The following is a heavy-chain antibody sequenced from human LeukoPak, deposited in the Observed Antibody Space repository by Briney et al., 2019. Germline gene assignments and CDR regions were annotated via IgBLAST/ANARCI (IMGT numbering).Heavy chain of an antibody. Sequence: PSETLSLTCTVSGGSINNYYWSWIRQPPGKGLEWIGYIYYSGSSNYIPSLRSRVTISVDTSKNQFSLMLNSVTAADTAVYYRARDSGDYLDYWGQGTLVIVSS. V-gene: IGHV4-59*01. CDR2: IYYSGSS. CDR3: ARDSGDYLDY. J-gene: IGHJ4*02. CDR1: GGSINNYY. D-gene: IGHD4-17*01.